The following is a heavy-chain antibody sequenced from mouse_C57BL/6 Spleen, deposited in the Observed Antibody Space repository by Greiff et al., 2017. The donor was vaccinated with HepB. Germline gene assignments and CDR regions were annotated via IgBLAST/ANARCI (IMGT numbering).Heavy chain of an antibody. D-gene: IGHD4-1*01. V-gene: IGHV1-26*01. J-gene: IGHJ3*01. CDR1: GYTFTDYY. CDR2: INPNNGGT. Sequence: EVQLQQSGPELVKPGASVKISCKASGYTFTDYYMNWVKQSHGQSLEWIGDINPNNGGTSYNQKFKGKATLTVDKSSSTAYMELRSLTSEDSAVYYCARSGTGTWAYWGQGTLVTVSA. CDR3: ARSGTGTWAY.